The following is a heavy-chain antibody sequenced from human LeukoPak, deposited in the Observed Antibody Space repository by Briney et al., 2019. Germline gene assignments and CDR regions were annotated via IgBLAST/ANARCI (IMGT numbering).Heavy chain of an antibody. J-gene: IGHJ6*03. CDR2: ISAYNGNT. CDR1: GYTFTSYG. Sequence: ASVKVSCKASGYTFTSYGISWVRQAPGQGLEWMGWISAYNGNTNYAQKLQGRVTMTTDTSTSTAYMELRSLRSDDTAVYYCARDYEDVVVPAASYYYHMDVWGKGTTVTVSS. D-gene: IGHD2-2*01. V-gene: IGHV1-18*01. CDR3: ARDYEDVVVPAASYYYHMDV.